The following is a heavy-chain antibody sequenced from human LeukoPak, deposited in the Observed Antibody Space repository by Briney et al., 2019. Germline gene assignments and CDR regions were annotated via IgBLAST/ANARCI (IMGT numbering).Heavy chain of an antibody. CDR3: AKDPRQQQLVPY. J-gene: IGHJ4*02. Sequence: GGSLRLSCAASGFTFSSYAMSWVRQAPGKGLEWVSAISGSGGSTYYADSVKGRFTISGDNSKNTLYLQMNSLRAEDTAVYYCAKDPRQQQLVPYWGQGTLVTVSS. CDR2: ISGSGGST. V-gene: IGHV3-23*01. CDR1: GFTFSSYA. D-gene: IGHD6-13*01.